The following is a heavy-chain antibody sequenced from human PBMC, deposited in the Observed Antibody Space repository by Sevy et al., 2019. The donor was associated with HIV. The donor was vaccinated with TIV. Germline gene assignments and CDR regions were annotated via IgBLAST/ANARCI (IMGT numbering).Heavy chain of an antibody. J-gene: IGHJ4*02. CDR3: ATVPYYGGNSYFDY. CDR2: FDPEDGET. V-gene: IGHV1-24*01. CDR1: GYTLTELS. D-gene: IGHD4-17*01. Sequence: ASVKVSCKVSGYTLTELSMHWVRQAPGKGLEWMGGFDPEDGETIYAQKFQGRVTMTEDTSTDTAYMELSSLRSEDTAVYYCATVPYYGGNSYFDYWGQRTLVTVSS.